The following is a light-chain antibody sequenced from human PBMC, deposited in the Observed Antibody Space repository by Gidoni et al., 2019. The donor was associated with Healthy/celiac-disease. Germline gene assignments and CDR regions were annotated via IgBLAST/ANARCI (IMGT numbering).Light chain of an antibody. Sequence: DLVMTPSSLLPPVTPGEPASIPCRSSQSLLHSNGYNYLDWYLQKPGQSPQLLIYLGSNRASGVPDRFSGSGSGTDFTLKISRVEAEDVGVYYCMQALQTPRTFGQGTKLEIK. V-gene: IGKV2-28*01. CDR3: MQALQTPRT. CDR2: LGS. J-gene: IGKJ2*01. CDR1: QSLLHSNGYNY.